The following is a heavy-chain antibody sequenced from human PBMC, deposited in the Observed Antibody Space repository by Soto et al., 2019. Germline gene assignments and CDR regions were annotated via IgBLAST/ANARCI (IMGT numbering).Heavy chain of an antibody. Sequence: SETLSLTCTVSGGSITSYYWSWIRQPPGKGLEWIGNIYYSGSTNYNPSLKSRVTISVDTSRNPFSLKVSSVTAADTAVYYCARLHGYCISTSCYGRYAMDVWGQGTTVTVSS. CDR2: IYYSGST. J-gene: IGHJ6*02. CDR3: ARLHGYCISTSCYGRYAMDV. D-gene: IGHD2-2*01. CDR1: GGSITSYY. V-gene: IGHV4-59*08.